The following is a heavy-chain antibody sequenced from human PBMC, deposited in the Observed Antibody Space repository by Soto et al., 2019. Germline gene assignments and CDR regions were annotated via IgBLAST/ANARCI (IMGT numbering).Heavy chain of an antibody. J-gene: IGHJ4*02. D-gene: IGHD3-22*01. CDR2: IYYSGST. V-gene: IGHV4-39*01. Sequence: PSDTLSLTCTLSGGSISSSIYYWGWIRQPPGKGLERTASIYYSGSTYYHPSLKSRVTISVDTSKNQCSLKLSSVTAADTAGYYCASRGRITMIVVVWKREIYFDYWGQGTLVIVSS. CDR3: ASRGRITMIVVVWKREIYFDY. CDR1: GGSISSSIYY.